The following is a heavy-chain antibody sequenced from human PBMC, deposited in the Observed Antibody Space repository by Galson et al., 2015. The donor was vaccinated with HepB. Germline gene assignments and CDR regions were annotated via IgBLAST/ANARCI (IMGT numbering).Heavy chain of an antibody. J-gene: IGHJ4*02. Sequence: SLRLSCAASGITFNTYSMNWVRQAPGKGLEWVASISSSSSYIYYADSVKGRFTIFRDNARNSLYLQMNSLRAEDTAVYHCATVEILVVRGGLRTRSYFDYWGRGTLVTVSS. D-gene: IGHD3-10*01. CDR1: GITFNTYS. CDR2: ISSSSSYI. CDR3: ATVEILVVRGGLRTRSYFDY. V-gene: IGHV3-21*01.